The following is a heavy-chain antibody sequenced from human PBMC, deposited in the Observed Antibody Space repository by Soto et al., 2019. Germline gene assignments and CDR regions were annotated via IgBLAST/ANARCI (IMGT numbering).Heavy chain of an antibody. CDR2: INHSGST. J-gene: IGHJ4*02. CDR1: GGSCSGYY. CDR3: ARGRTRTTSFDY. D-gene: IGHD1-7*01. V-gene: IGHV4-34*01. Sequence: KSSETLSLTCAVYGGSCSGYYWRWIRQPPGKGLEWIGEINHSGSTNYNPSLKSRVTISVDTSKNQFSLKLSSVTAADTAVYYCARGRTRTTSFDYWGQGTLVTVSS.